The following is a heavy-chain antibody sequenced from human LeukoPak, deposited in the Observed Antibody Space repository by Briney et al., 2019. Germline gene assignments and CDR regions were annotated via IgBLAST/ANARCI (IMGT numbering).Heavy chain of an antibody. D-gene: IGHD2-2*01. CDR2: VSGSGSGT. V-gene: IGHV3-23*01. J-gene: IGHJ1*01. CDR3: AKDVGYCDTTSCQLEGSQH. Sequence: GGSLRLSCAASGFTFSSYAMSWVRQAPGKGLEWVSTVSGSGSGTYYADSVRGRFTVSSDKFKSTVYLQMNSLRAEDTAVYYCAKDVGYCDTTSCQLEGSQHWGQGTLVTVSS. CDR1: GFTFSSYA.